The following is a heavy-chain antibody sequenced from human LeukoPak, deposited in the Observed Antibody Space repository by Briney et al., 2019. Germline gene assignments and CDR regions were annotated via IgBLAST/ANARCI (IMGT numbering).Heavy chain of an antibody. D-gene: IGHD4-11*01. V-gene: IGHV1-18*01. J-gene: IGHJ3*02. CDR2: ISAYNGNT. CDR1: GYTFTSYG. Sequence: ASVKVSCKASGYTFTSYGISWVRQAPGQGLEWMGWISAYNGNTNYAQKLQGRVTMTTDTSTSTVYMELSSLRSEDTAVYYCARDLNIDYRSEAFDASDIWGQGTMVTVSS. CDR3: ARDLNIDYRSEAFDASDI.